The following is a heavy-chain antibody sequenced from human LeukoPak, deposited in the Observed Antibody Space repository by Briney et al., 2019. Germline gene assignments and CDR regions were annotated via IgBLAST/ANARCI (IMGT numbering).Heavy chain of an antibody. Sequence: SETLSLTCTVSGGSITGYYWAWIRQPPGKGLEWIGYIYHSGSTYYNPSLKSRVTISVDRSKNQFSLKLSSVTAADTAVYYCARDGDYIAPDAFDIWGQGTMVTVSS. V-gene: IGHV4-59*12. CDR3: ARDGDYIAPDAFDI. J-gene: IGHJ3*02. D-gene: IGHD6-13*01. CDR2: IYHSGST. CDR1: GGSITGYY.